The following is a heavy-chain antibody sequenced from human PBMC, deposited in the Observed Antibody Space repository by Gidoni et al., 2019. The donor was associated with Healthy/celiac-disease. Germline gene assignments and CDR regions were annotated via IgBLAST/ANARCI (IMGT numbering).Heavy chain of an antibody. V-gene: IGHV1-69*04. D-gene: IGHD5-18*01. CDR3: ARDRRGYSFNWFDP. J-gene: IGHJ5*02. Sequence: QVQLVQSGAEVKKPGSSVKVSCQASGGTFSSYAISWVRQAPGQGLEWMGRIIPILGIANYAQKFQGRVTITADKSTSTAYMELSSLRSEDTAVYYCARDRRGYSFNWFDPWGQGTLVTVSS. CDR2: IIPILGIA. CDR1: GGTFSSYA.